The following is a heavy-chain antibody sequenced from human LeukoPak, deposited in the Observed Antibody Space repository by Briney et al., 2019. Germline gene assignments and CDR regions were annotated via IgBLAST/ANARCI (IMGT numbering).Heavy chain of an antibody. V-gene: IGHV1-69*04. J-gene: IGHJ4*02. CDR3: ADNGAYYTLGH. CDR2: IIPMLGAA. D-gene: IGHD3-22*01. CDR1: GGAFNSYG. Sequence: ASVKVSCKTSGGAFNSYGISWVRQAPGQGLEWMGRIIPMLGAANYAQKFQGRVSMTADKSSSTVYMELSSLRSEDTAVYFCADNGAYYTLGHWGQGTRVTVSS.